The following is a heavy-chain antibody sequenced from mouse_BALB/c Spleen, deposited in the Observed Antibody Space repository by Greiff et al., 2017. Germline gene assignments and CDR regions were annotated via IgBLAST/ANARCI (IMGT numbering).Heavy chain of an antibody. CDR3: ANLGYSAHFDY. CDR1: GYTFTDYA. Sequence: VQLQQSGAELVRPGVSVKISCKGSGYTFTDYAMHWVKQSHAKSLEWIGVISTYYGDASYNQKFKGKATMTVDKSSSTAYMELARLTSEDSAIYYCANLGYSAHFDYWGQGTTLTVSS. D-gene: IGHD2-3*01. J-gene: IGHJ2*01. V-gene: IGHV1S137*01. CDR2: ISTYYGDA.